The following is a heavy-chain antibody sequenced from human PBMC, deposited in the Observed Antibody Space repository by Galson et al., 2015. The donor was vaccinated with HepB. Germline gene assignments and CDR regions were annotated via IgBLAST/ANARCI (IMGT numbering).Heavy chain of an antibody. CDR1: GFIVSSNY. J-gene: IGHJ6*02. Sequence: SLRLSCAASGFIVSSNYMSWVRQAPGKGLEWVSVIYSGGSTYYADSVKGRFTISRDNSKNTLYLQMNSLRAEDTAVYYCARDSNWAYSSGYYYGMDVWGQGTTVTVSS. V-gene: IGHV3-53*01. D-gene: IGHD6-25*01. CDR3: ARDSNWAYSSGYYYGMDV. CDR2: IYSGGST.